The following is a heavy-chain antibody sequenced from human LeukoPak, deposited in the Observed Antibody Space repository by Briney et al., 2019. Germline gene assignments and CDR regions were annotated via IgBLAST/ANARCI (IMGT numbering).Heavy chain of an antibody. CDR3: ARVFDMGY. D-gene: IGHD3-3*01. V-gene: IGHV4-39*01. Sequence: SETLSLTCTVSGGSISSSDYYWGWIRQAPGKGLEWIGTIHYSGSTYYNPSLKSRVTISVDTSKNQFSLKLSSVTAADTAVYYCARVFDMGYWGQGTLVTVSS. J-gene: IGHJ4*02. CDR1: GGSISSSDYY. CDR2: IHYSGST.